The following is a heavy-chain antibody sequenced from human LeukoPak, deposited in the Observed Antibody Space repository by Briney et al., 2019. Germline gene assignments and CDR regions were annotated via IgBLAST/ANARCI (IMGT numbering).Heavy chain of an antibody. D-gene: IGHD2-2*01. CDR2: INSDGSST. V-gene: IGHV3-74*01. CDR1: GFTFSNYW. J-gene: IGHJ4*02. CDR3: AGVTRGLYYFDY. Sequence: QPGGSLRLSCAASGFTFSNYWMHWVRQTPGKGLVWVSRINSDGSSTNYADSVKGRFTIPRDNAKNTLYLQMNSLRAEDTAVYYCAGVTRGLYYFDYWGQGTLVTVSS.